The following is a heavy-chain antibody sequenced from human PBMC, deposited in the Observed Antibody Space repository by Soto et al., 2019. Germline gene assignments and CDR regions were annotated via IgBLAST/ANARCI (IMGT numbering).Heavy chain of an antibody. CDR1: GFSFSSDA. V-gene: IGHV3-30-3*01. D-gene: IGHD3-10*01. CDR2: ISYDGSNK. Sequence: GGSLRLSCAASGFSFSSDAMHWVRQAPGKGLEWVAVISYDGSNKFYADSVKGRFTISRDNSKNTLYLQMNSVRLEDTAVYYCARRQGVLLWFGESGMDVWGQGTTVTVSS. CDR3: ARRQGVLLWFGESGMDV. J-gene: IGHJ6*02.